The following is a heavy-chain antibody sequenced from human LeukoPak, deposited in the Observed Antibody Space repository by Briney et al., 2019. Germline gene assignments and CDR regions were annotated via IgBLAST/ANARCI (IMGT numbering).Heavy chain of an antibody. V-gene: IGHV4-61*01. CDR3: ASTQWRYFENWFDP. Sequence: SETLSLTCTVSGGSVSGGSYYWSWIRQPPGKGLEWIGYIYYSGSTNYNPSLKSRVTISVDTSKNQFSLKLSSVTAADTAVYYCASTQWRYFENWFDPWGQGTLVTVSS. CDR1: GGSVSGGSYY. CDR2: IYYSGST. J-gene: IGHJ5*02. D-gene: IGHD3-9*01.